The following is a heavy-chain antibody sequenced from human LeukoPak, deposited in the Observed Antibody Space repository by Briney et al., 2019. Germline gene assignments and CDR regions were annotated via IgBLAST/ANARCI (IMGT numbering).Heavy chain of an antibody. V-gene: IGHV4-38-2*02. J-gene: IGHJ3*02. CDR2: IYHSGST. CDR1: GYSISSGYY. CDR3: AREGRGREGAFDI. D-gene: IGHD3-10*01. Sequence: PSETLSLTCTVSGYSISSGYYWGWIRQPPGKGLEWIGSIYHSGSTYYNPSLKSRVTISVDTSKNQFSLKLSSVTAADTAVYYCAREGRGREGAFDIWGQGTMVTVSS.